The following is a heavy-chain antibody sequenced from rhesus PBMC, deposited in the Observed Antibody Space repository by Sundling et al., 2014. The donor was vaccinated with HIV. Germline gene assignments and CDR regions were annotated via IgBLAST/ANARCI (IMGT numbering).Heavy chain of an antibody. Sequence: QLQLQESGPGLVKPSETLSLTCAVSGYSISSGYYCNWIRQPPGKGLDWIGSIYGSGGSNYLNPSLKSRVTLSVDTSKNQFSLKLNSVTAADTAVYYCARQPYYEDDYGYYYPKGLDSWGQGVVVAVSA. D-gene: IGHD3-9*01. CDR3: ARQPYYEDDYGYYYPKGLDS. V-gene: IGHV4-99*01. J-gene: IGHJ6*01. CDR1: GYSISSGYY. CDR2: IYGSGGSN.